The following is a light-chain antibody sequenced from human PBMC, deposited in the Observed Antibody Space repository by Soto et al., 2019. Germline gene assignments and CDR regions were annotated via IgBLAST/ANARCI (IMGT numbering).Light chain of an antibody. CDR1: QNINTY. CDR3: QQASSAPFT. CDR2: DAA. Sequence: DIQMTQSPYSLSAAVGDRVTIACRASQNINTYLNWYQQKPGKAPKLLMYDAANLQSGVPSRFSGSGSRTDFTLTITSLQPEDFATYYCQQASSAPFTFGHGTKVDIK. V-gene: IGKV1-39*01. J-gene: IGKJ3*01.